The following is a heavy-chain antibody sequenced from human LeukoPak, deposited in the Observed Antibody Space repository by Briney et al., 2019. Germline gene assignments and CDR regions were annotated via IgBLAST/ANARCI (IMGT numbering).Heavy chain of an antibody. Sequence: SVKVSCKASRGTFSSYAISWVRQAPGQGQEWMGRSIPIFGTANYAQKFQGRVTITTDESTSTSYMELSSLRSDDTAVYYCARRDGYCSGGSCYSFAPLVYWGQGTLVTVSS. CDR1: RGTFSSYA. D-gene: IGHD2-15*01. CDR2: SIPIFGTA. V-gene: IGHV1-69*05. CDR3: ARRDGYCSGGSCYSFAPLVY. J-gene: IGHJ4*02.